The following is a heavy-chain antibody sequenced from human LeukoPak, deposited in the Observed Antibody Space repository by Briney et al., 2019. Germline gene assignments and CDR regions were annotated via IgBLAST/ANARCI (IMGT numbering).Heavy chain of an antibody. Sequence: SETLSLTCTVSGGSISSSSYYWGWIRQPPGKGLEWIGSIYYSGSTYYNPSLKSRVTISVDTSKNQFSLKLSSVTAADTAVYYCARDFRGNPDYWGQGTLVTVSS. CDR1: GGSISSSSYY. CDR2: IYYSGST. J-gene: IGHJ4*02. V-gene: IGHV4-39*07. D-gene: IGHD4-23*01. CDR3: ARDFRGNPDY.